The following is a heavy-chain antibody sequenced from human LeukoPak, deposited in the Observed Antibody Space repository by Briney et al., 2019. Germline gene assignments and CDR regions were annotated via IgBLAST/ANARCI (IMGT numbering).Heavy chain of an antibody. J-gene: IGHJ5*02. CDR1: GFTFSSYS. CDR2: IYSGGST. V-gene: IGHV3-66*02. D-gene: IGHD1-26*01. CDR3: ARGWELLRS. Sequence: GGSLRLSCAASGFTFSSYSMNWVRQAPGKGLEWVSVIYSGGSTYYADSVKGRFTISRDNPKNTLYLQMNSLRAEDTAVYYCARGWELLRSWGQGTLVTVSS.